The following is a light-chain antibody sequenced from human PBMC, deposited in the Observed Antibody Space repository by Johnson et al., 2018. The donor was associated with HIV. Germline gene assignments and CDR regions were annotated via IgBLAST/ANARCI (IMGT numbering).Light chain of an antibody. Sequence: QSALTQPPSVSAAAGQKVTISCSGSSSNIGNNYVAWYQQVPGTAPKLLIYDNNRRPSGVPDRFSGSKSGTSATLGITGLQTGDEADYFCGTWDSSLDAYVFGTGTKVAVL. J-gene: IGLJ1*01. CDR2: DNN. CDR1: SSNIGNNY. V-gene: IGLV1-51*01. CDR3: GTWDSSLDAYV.